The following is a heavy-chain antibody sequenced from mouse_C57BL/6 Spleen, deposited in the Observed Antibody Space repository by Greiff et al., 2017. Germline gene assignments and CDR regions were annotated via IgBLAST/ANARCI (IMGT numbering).Heavy chain of an antibody. CDR2: IDPETGGT. CDR3: TRSIVATRWDFDV. CDR1: GYTFTDYE. J-gene: IGHJ1*03. V-gene: IGHV1-15*01. Sequence: QVQLQQSGAELVRPGASVTLSCKASGYTFTDYEMHWVKQTPVHGLEWIGAIDPETGGTAYNQKFKGKAILTADKSSSTAYMALRSLTSEDSAVYYCTRSIVATRWDFDVGGTGTTVTVAS. D-gene: IGHD2-5*01.